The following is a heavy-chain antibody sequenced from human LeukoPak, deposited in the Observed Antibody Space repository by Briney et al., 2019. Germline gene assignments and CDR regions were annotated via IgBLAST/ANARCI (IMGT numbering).Heavy chain of an antibody. CDR1: GFTFSSYA. D-gene: IGHD5-12*01. V-gene: IGHV3-30*04. CDR2: ISYDGSNK. CDR3: AREGGGYEKYYYGMDV. J-gene: IGHJ6*02. Sequence: GGSLRLSCAASGFTFSSYAMPWVRQAPGKGLEWVAVISYDGSNKYYADSVKGRFTISRDNSKNTLYLQMNSLRAEDTAVYYCAREGGGYEKYYYGMDVWGQGTTVTVSS.